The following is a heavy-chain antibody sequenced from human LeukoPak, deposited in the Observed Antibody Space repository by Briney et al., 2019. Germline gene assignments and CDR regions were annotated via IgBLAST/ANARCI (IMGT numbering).Heavy chain of an antibody. CDR1: GGSISSGLYY. D-gene: IGHD3-10*01. CDR2: IYTSGST. J-gene: IGHJ5*02. Sequence: PSETLSLTCTVSGGSISSGLYYWSWIRQPAGKGLEWIGRIYTSGSTNYNPSLKSRVTISVETSKNQFSLKLKSVTAADTAVYYCARGGYYGSGNDFRFDPWGQGTLVTVSS. V-gene: IGHV4-61*02. CDR3: ARGGYYGSGNDFRFDP.